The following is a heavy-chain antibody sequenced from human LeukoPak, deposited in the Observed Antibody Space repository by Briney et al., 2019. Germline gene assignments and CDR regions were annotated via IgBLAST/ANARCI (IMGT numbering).Heavy chain of an antibody. J-gene: IGHJ4*02. V-gene: IGHV4-59*01. CDR3: ARDKHNPNCSGGRCYSYSFDS. D-gene: IGHD2-15*01. CDR2: ISKGGST. Sequence: SETLSLTCSVSGGSISNSYWTWIRQPPGKGLEFIGYISKGGSTDYNPSLKSRVTISVDTSKNQVSLKLTTVTAADTAVYYCARDKHNPNCSGGRCYSYSFDSWGQGTLVTVSS. CDR1: GGSISNSY.